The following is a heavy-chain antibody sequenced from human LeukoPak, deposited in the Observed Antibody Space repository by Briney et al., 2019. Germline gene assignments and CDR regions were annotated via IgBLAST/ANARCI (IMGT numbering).Heavy chain of an antibody. CDR3: AREASADGHFFDS. V-gene: IGHV1-2*02. CDR1: GYSFVAYY. D-gene: IGHD5-24*01. J-gene: IGHJ4*02. CDR2: INSDSGDT. Sequence: ASVKVSCKTSGYSFVAYYKHRLRQAPGQGLEWMGRINSDSGDTKFAQKFQGRVTMTRDKSINTVYMEVSRLTSDDTAVYYRAREASADGHFFDSWGQGSLVTVSS.